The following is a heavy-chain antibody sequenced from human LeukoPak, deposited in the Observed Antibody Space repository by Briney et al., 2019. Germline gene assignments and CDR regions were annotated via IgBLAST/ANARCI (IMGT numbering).Heavy chain of an antibody. D-gene: IGHD1-1*01. Sequence: PGGSLRLSCAASGFTLSSYAMNWVRQAPGKGLEWVSSISSSSSYIYYADSVKGRFTISRDNAKNSLYLQMNSPRAEDTAVYYCARVQTDYYYGMDVWGQGTTVTVSS. CDR2: ISSSSSYI. V-gene: IGHV3-21*01. J-gene: IGHJ6*02. CDR1: GFTLSSYA. CDR3: ARVQTDYYYGMDV.